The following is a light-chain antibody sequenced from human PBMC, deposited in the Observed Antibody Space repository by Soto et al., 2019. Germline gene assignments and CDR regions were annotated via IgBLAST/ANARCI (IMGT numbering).Light chain of an antibody. CDR2: GTS. Sequence: EIVLTQSPGTLSLSPGERATLSCRASHSVSRTYLAWYQQKPGQAPRLLIYGTSDRATGTPDRFSGSGSGTDFTLTISRLEPEDSAVYYCQQFDDSVTFGQGTLLEI. J-gene: IGKJ5*01. CDR3: QQFDDSVT. V-gene: IGKV3-20*01. CDR1: HSVSRTY.